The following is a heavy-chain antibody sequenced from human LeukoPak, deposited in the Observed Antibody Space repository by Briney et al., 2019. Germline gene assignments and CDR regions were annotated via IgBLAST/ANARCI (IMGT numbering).Heavy chain of an antibody. Sequence: PSETLSLTCAVYGGSFSGYYWSWIRQPPGKGLEWIGEINHSGSTNYNPSLKSRVTISVDTSKNQFSLKLSSVTAADTAVCYCARGLGYYDFWSGYSNWFDPWGQGTLVTVSS. V-gene: IGHV4-34*01. D-gene: IGHD3-3*01. CDR3: ARGLGYYDFWSGYSNWFDP. CDR1: GGSFSGYY. J-gene: IGHJ5*02. CDR2: INHSGST.